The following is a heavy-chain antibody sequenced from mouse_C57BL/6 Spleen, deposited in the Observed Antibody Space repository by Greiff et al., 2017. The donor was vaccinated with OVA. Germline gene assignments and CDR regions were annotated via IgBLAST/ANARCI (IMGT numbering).Heavy chain of an antibody. J-gene: IGHJ1*03. V-gene: IGHV5-4*01. D-gene: IGHD1-1*01. CDR2: ISDGGSYT. CDR1: GFTFSSYA. Sequence: EVKLVESGGGLVKPGGSLKLSCAASGFTFSSYAMSWVRQTPEKRLEWVATISDGGSYTYYPDNVKGRFTISRDNAKNNLYLQMSHLKSEDTAMYYCARETTVVGGDWYFDVWGTGTTVTVSS. CDR3: ARETTVVGGDWYFDV.